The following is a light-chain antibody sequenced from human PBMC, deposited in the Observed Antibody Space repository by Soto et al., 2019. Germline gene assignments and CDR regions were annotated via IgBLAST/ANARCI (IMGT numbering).Light chain of an antibody. Sequence: DIQMTQSPSTLSASVGDRVTITCRASQSISGWLAWYQQKPGKAPKLLIYDASSLEGGVPSRFSGSGSGTEFTLTISSLQPDDFATYYCQQHNSYSPWTFGQGTKVEIK. CDR2: DAS. V-gene: IGKV1-5*01. CDR1: QSISGW. J-gene: IGKJ1*01. CDR3: QQHNSYSPWT.